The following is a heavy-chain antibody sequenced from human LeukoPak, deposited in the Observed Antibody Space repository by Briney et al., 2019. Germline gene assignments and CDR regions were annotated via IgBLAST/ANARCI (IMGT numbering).Heavy chain of an antibody. Sequence: ASVKVSCKASGCTFTNYYMHWVRQAPGQGLEWMGVINPSGGTTSYAQKFQGRVTMTRDMSTSTVYMELSSLRSEDTAVYYCARDLGPNDYGGFGDYWGQGTLVTVSS. V-gene: IGHV1-46*01. J-gene: IGHJ4*02. CDR2: INPSGGTT. CDR3: ARDLGPNDYGGFGDY. CDR1: GCTFTNYY. D-gene: IGHD4-23*01.